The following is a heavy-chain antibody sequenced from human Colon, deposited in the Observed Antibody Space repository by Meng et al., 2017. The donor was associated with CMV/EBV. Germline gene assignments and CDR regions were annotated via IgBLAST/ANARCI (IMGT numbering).Heavy chain of an antibody. D-gene: IGHD7-27*01. CDR2: TNEDGTIT. V-gene: IGHV3-74*01. Sequence: EVRLVGSGGGLVHPGGSLRLSCAASGFTFSRFWMHWVRQAPGKGLVWVSRTNEDGTITNYADSVKGRFTISRDNAENTLYLQMNSLRAEDTAVYYCARDLSGASDFWGQGTLVTVSS. J-gene: IGHJ4*02. CDR3: ARDLSGASDF. CDR1: GFTFSRFW.